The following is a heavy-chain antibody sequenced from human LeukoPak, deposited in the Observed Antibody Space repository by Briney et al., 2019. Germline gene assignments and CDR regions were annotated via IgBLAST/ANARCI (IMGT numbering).Heavy chain of an antibody. CDR1: GFTFSSYW. D-gene: IGHD6-19*01. CDR3: ARDNKAAGTFSSGWYREDYYGMDV. Sequence: PGGSLRLSCAASGFTFSSYWMSWVRQAPGKGLEWVANIKPDGSEKYYVDSVKGRFTISRDNAKNSLYLQMNSLRAEDTAVYYCARDNKAAGTFSSGWYREDYYGMDVWGQGTTVTVSS. V-gene: IGHV3-7*01. CDR2: IKPDGSEK. J-gene: IGHJ6*02.